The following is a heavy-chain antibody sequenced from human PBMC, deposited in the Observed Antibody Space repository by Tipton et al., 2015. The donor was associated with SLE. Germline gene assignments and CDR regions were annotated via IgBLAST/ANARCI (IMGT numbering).Heavy chain of an antibody. V-gene: IGHV4-34*01. CDR2: INHSGST. CDR1: GGSFSGYY. J-gene: IGHJ3*02. Sequence: LRLSCAVYGGSFSGYYWSWIRQPPGKGLERIGEINHSGSTNYNPSLKSRVTISVDTSKNQFSLKLSSVTAADTAVYYCASGLEGDAFDIWGQGTMVTVSS. CDR3: ASGLEGDAFDI.